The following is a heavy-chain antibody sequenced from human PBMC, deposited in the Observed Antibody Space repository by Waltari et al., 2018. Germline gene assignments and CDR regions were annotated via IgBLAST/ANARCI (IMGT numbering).Heavy chain of an antibody. CDR1: GFSFSSHA. CDR3: AKLPGKYQLLFYVDY. CDR2: ISGTGGST. Sequence: EVQLLESGGGLVQPGGSLRLSCAASGFSFSSHAMSWVRQAPGKGLGWVSGISGTGGSTNYADSVKGRFTISRDNSKNALYLQMNSLRAEDTAVYYCAKLPGKYQLLFYVDYWGQGTLVTVSS. V-gene: IGHV3-23*01. J-gene: IGHJ4*02. D-gene: IGHD2-2*01.